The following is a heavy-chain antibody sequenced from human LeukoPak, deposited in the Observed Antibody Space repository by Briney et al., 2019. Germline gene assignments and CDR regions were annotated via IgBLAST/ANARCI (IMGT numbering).Heavy chain of an antibody. CDR1: GLSFNTYS. CDR2: ISSSSSHI. CDR3: ATPTSTGSY. D-gene: IGHD1-14*01. Sequence: GGSLRLSCAVSGLSFNTYSMNWVRQTPGRGLEWGSTISSSSSHIYYADSVKGRFTISRDNAQNALYLQMNSLRAEDSAVYYCATPTSTGSYWGQGTLVTVSS. J-gene: IGHJ4*02. V-gene: IGHV3-21*01.